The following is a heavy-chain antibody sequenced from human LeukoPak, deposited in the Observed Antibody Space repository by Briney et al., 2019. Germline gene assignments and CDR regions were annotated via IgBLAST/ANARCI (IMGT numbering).Heavy chain of an antibody. CDR2: IYTRGST. J-gene: IGHJ6*03. Sequence: SETLSLTCTVSGGSISSYYWSWIRQPAGKGLEWIGRIYTRGSTNYNPSLKSRVTMSVDTSKNQFSLKLSSVTAADTAVYYCARDRSGSYYYYYYMDVWGKGTTVTVSS. V-gene: IGHV4-4*07. CDR1: GGSISSYY. CDR3: ARDRSGSYYYYYYMDV. D-gene: IGHD1-26*01.